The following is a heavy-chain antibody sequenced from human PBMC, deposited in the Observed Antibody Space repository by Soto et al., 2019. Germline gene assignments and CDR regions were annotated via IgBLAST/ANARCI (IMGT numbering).Heavy chain of an antibody. Sequence: PSETLSLTCTVSGGSISSDNYFWSWIRQPPGKGLEWIGYIYYSGSTYYNSSLKSRVTISVDTSKNQFSLKLSSVTAADTAVYYCARRYGTTFDYWGQGTLVTVSS. D-gene: IGHD1-7*01. J-gene: IGHJ4*02. CDR3: ARRYGTTFDY. V-gene: IGHV4-30-4*02. CDR1: GGSISSDNYF. CDR2: IYYSGST.